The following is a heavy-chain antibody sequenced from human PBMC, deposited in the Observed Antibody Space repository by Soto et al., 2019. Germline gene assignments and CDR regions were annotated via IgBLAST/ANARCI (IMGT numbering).Heavy chain of an antibody. Sequence: PGGSLRLSCAASGFPFGDFGMHWLRQAPGKGLEWVAVISHDGSDKFYADSVKGRFTISRDNSKNTLYLQMNSLRAEDTAVYYCARDLSAYCSSTSCYIPGRVDYWGQGTLVTVSS. CDR1: GFPFGDFG. J-gene: IGHJ4*02. CDR3: ARDLSAYCSSTSCYIPGRVDY. V-gene: IGHV3-30*03. D-gene: IGHD2-2*02. CDR2: ISHDGSDK.